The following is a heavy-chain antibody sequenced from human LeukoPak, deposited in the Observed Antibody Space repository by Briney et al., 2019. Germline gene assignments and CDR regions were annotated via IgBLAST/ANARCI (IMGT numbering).Heavy chain of an antibody. V-gene: IGHV3-21*01. CDR3: ARDDYVMYYFDY. Sequence: GGSLRLSCTVSGFTFSGYAMHWVRQAPGKGLEWVSSISSSSSYIYYADSVRGRFTISGDNAKNSLYLQMNSLRAEDTAVYYCARDDYVMYYFDYWGQGTLVTVSS. J-gene: IGHJ4*02. D-gene: IGHD4-17*01. CDR1: GFTFSGYA. CDR2: ISSSSSYI.